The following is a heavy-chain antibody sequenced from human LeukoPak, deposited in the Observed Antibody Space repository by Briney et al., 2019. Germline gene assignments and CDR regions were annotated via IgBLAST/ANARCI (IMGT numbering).Heavy chain of an antibody. V-gene: IGHV1-2*02. CDR2: INPDSGGT. CDR1: GYTFTDYY. CDR3: VRDRNDFWSGFLY. Sequence: GASVKVSCKASGYTFTDYYFHWVRQAPGQGLEWMGWINPDSGGTGYADKFKGRVTLTRDRTISTVYMEMTSLRSDDTATYYCVRDRNDFWSGFLYWGQGTLVTVSS. D-gene: IGHD3-3*01. J-gene: IGHJ4*02.